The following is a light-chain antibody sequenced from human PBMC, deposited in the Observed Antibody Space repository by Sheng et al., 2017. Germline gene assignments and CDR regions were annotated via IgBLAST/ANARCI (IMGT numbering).Light chain of an antibody. CDR2: DDS. J-gene: IGLJ2*01. Sequence: SYVLTQPPSVSVAPGQTARITCGGNGTLDLKVVHWYQQKPGQAPVLVVYDDSDRPSGIPERFSGSNSGNTATLTISRVEAGDEADYFCQVWDSGNDNTFGGGTRLTAL. V-gene: IGLV3-21*02. CDR1: GTLDLKV. CDR3: QVWDSGNDNT.